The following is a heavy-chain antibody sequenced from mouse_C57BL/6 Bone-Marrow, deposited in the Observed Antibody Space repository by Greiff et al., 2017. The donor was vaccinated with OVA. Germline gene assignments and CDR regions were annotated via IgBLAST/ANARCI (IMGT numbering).Heavy chain of an antibody. CDR1: GFTFSSYA. CDR3: ARTGKAY. J-gene: IGHJ3*01. Sequence: EVQVVESGGGLVKPGGSLKLSCAASGFTFSSYAMSWVRQTPEKRLEWVATISDGGSYTYYPDNVKGRFTISRDNAKNNLYLQMSHLKSEDTAMYYCARTGKAYWGQGTLVTVSA. V-gene: IGHV5-4*01. D-gene: IGHD4-1*01. CDR2: ISDGGSYT.